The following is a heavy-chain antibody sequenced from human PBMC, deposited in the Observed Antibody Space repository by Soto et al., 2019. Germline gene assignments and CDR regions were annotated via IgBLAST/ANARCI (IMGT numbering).Heavy chain of an antibody. V-gene: IGHV1-69*06. D-gene: IGHD3-3*01. CDR2: IIPIFGTA. CDR1: GGTFSSYA. CDR3: ARGLFYVFWSGYYSPDY. Sequence: QVQLVQSGAEVKKPGSSVKVSCKASGGTFSSYAISWVRQAPGQGLEWMGGIIPIFGTANYAQKFQGRVTITGEKSRSTAYMGLSILRSEDTAVYYCARGLFYVFWSGYYSPDYWGQGPLVTVSS. J-gene: IGHJ4*02.